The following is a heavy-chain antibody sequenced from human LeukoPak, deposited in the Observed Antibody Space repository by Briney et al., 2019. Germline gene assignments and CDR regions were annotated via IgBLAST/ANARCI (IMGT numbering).Heavy chain of an antibody. D-gene: IGHD3-3*01. CDR3: ARGDETRITVFGVVIIAFDI. CDR1: GFTFSSYS. V-gene: IGHV3-21*01. J-gene: IGHJ3*02. CDR2: ISSSSSYI. Sequence: GGSLRLSCAASGFTFSSYSMNWVRQAPGKGLEWVSSISSSSSYIYYADSVKGRFTISRDNAKNSLYLQMNSLRAEDTAVYYCARGDETRITVFGVVIIAFDIWGQGTMVTVSS.